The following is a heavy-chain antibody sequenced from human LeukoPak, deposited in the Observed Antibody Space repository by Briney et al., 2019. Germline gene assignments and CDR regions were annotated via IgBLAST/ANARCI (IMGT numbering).Heavy chain of an antibody. Sequence: GGSLRLSCAASEFTFSSYAMQWVRQAPGKGLEWVSGMNVSGGSTWYADSVKGRFTISRDNSKNTLYLQMNSLRAEDTAVYYCAKYVSAKGPPYALDVWGQGTTVTVSS. V-gene: IGHV3-23*01. CDR2: MNVSGGST. CDR3: AKYVSAKGPPYALDV. CDR1: EFTFSSYA. J-gene: IGHJ6*02. D-gene: IGHD2/OR15-2a*01.